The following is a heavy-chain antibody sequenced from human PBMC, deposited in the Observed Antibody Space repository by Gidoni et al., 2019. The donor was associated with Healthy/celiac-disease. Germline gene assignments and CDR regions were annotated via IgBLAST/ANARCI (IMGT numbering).Heavy chain of an antibody. D-gene: IGHD6-13*01. CDR1: GGPFSSYA. Sequence: QVQLVQSGAEVKKPGSSVKVSCKASGGPFSSYAISLLRQAPGQGLEWMGGIIPIFGTANDEQKFQGRVTITADESTSTAYMELSSLRSEDTAVYYCARGGAAAGDAEYFQHWGQGTLVTVSS. CDR3: ARGGAAAGDAEYFQH. V-gene: IGHV1-69*01. J-gene: IGHJ1*01. CDR2: IIPIFGTA.